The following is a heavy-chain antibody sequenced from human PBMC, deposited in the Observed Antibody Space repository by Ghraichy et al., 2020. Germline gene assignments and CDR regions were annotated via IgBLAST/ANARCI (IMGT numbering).Heavy chain of an antibody. D-gene: IGHD3-22*01. V-gene: IGHV4-34*01. J-gene: IGHJ4*02. Sequence: SETLSLTCAVYGGSFSGYYWSWIRQPPGKGLEWIGEINHSGSTNYNPSLKSRVTIAVDTSKNQFSLKLISVTAADTAVYYCARIEEGSGDYLFDYWGQGTLVTVSS. CDR3: ARIEEGSGDYLFDY. CDR2: INHSGST. CDR1: GGSFSGYY.